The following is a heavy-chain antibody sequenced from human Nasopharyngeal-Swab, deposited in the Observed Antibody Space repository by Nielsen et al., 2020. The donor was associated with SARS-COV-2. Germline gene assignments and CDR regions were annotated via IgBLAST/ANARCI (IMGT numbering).Heavy chain of an antibody. CDR1: GFTFSDYA. V-gene: IGHV3-48*03. D-gene: IGHD6-19*01. J-gene: IGHJ4*02. Sequence: GGSLRLSCVASGFTFSDYAVNWVRQAPGEGLEWVSSISSSGFTIYYADSVKGRFTISRDNSKNTLYLQMNSLRAEDTAVYYCANSGIAVAGTMYWGQGTLVTVSS. CDR2: ISSSGFTI. CDR3: ANSGIAVAGTMY.